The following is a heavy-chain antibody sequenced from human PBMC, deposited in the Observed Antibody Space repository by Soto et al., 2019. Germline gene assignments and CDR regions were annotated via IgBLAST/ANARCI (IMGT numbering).Heavy chain of an antibody. CDR3: ARDRGFVVRAPPVDY. CDR1: GYTFTSYD. D-gene: IGHD3-10*01. J-gene: IGHJ4*02. Sequence: ASVKVSCKASGYTFTSYDINWVRQATGQGLEWMGWISAYNGNTNYAQKLQGRVTMTTDTSTSTAYMELRSLRSDDTAVYYCARDRGFVVRAPPVDYWGQGTLVTVSS. V-gene: IGHV1-18*01. CDR2: ISAYNGNT.